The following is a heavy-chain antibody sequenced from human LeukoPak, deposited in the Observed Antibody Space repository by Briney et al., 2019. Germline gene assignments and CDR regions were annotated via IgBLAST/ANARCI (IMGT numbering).Heavy chain of an antibody. CDR2: INSDGSST. V-gene: IGHV3-74*01. D-gene: IGHD5-24*01. Sequence: PGGSLRLSCVASGFNFSAYWMHSVRQAPGKGLVWVSRINSDGSSTTYADSVKGRFTISRDNAKNTLFLQMNSLRAEDTAVYYCARPTEMATIRDAFDIWGQGTMVTVSS. CDR3: ARPTEMATIRDAFDI. CDR1: GFNFSAYW. J-gene: IGHJ3*02.